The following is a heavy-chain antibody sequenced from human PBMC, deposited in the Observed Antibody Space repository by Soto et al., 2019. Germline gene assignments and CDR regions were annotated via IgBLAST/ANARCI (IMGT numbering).Heavy chain of an antibody. CDR1: GFTFSSYG. V-gene: IGHV3-33*01. Sequence: GGSLRLSCAASGFTFSSYGMHWVRQAPGKGLEWVAVIWYDGSNKYYADSVKGRFTISRDNSKNTLYLQMNSLRAEDTAVYYCAREKKQWLVQYGMDVWGQGTTVTVSS. CDR2: IWYDGSNK. D-gene: IGHD6-19*01. J-gene: IGHJ6*02. CDR3: AREKKQWLVQYGMDV.